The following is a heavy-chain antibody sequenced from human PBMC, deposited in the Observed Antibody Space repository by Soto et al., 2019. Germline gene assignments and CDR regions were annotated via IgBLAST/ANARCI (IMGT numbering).Heavy chain of an antibody. CDR1: GYTFTSYD. D-gene: IGHD2-15*01. CDR3: ARGHRYCSGGSCYEGEWFDP. CDR2: MNPNSGNT. J-gene: IGHJ5*02. V-gene: IGHV1-8*01. Sequence: ASVKVSCKASGYTFTSYDINWVRQATGQGLEWMGWMNPNSGNTGYAQKFQGRVTMTRNTSISTAYMELSSLRSEDTAVYYCARGHRYCSGGSCYEGEWFDPWGQGTLVTVSS.